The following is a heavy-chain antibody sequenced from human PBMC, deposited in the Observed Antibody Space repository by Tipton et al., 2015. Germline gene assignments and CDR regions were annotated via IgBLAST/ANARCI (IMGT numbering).Heavy chain of an antibody. J-gene: IGHJ6*02. CDR1: GYTFTSYG. CDR2: ICPYNGNT. V-gene: IGHV1-18*01. CDR3: ARDEGMTYYDFWTGYSYYAMEV. D-gene: IGHD3-3*01. Sequence: QLVQSGGEVKKPGASVKVSCKASGYTFTSYGINWVRQAPGQGLQWMGWICPYNGNTNYAQKFQGRVTMTTDTSTNTAYMELRSLRSDDTAVYYCARDEGMTYYDFWTGYSYYAMEVWGQGTTVTVSS.